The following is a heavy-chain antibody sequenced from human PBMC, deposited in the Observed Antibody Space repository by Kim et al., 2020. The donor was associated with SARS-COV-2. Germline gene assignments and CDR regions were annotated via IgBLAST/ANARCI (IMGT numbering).Heavy chain of an antibody. V-gene: IGHV3-7*01. CDR1: GFTFSSYW. CDR3: AREGDVVVPAASFDY. Sequence: GGSLRLSCAASGFTFSSYWMSWVRQAPGKGLEWVANIKQDGSEKYYVDSVKGRFTISRDNAKNSLYLQMNSLRAEDTAVYYCAREGDVVVPAASFDYWGQGTLVTVSS. J-gene: IGHJ4*02. CDR2: IKQDGSEK. D-gene: IGHD2-2*01.